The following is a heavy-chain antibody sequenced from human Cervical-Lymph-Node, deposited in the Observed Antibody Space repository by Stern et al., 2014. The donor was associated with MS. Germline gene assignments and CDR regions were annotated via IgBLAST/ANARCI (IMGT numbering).Heavy chain of an antibody. Sequence: VQLEESGPGLVKPSETLSLTCTVSGDSVSSNTYYWGWIRQPPGKGLEWIGSGDYRGSTYYNPSLKRGITISVDTSKHPLSLNLSSVTAADTAVYYCARRGSGEQHFDYWGRGTLVTVSS. V-gene: IGHV4-39*01. D-gene: IGHD6-19*01. CDR2: GDYRGST. CDR3: ARRGSGEQHFDY. J-gene: IGHJ4*02. CDR1: GDSVSSNTYY.